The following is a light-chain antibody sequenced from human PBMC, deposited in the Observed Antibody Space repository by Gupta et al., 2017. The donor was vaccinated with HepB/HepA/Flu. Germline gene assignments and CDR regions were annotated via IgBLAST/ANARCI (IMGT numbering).Light chain of an antibody. CDR3: CSYAGSVTFYV. Sequence: QSSLTQPAYVSGSTGQSNTISFTGTGSDVGSYNLVSWYQQHPGKAPKLIIYEVSKRPSGISNRFSGSKSDNTASLTISGLQAEDEADYYCCSYAGSVTFYVFGTGTEVTVV. CDR2: EVS. J-gene: IGLJ1*01. V-gene: IGLV2-23*02. CDR1: GSDVGSYNL.